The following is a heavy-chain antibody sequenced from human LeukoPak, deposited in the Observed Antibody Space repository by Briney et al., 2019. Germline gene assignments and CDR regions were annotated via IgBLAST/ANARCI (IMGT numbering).Heavy chain of an antibody. D-gene: IGHD1/OR15-1a*01. J-gene: IGHJ3*02. V-gene: IGHV4-38-2*02. CDR1: GYSITSVYY. CDR2: IYHSGST. Sequence: SETLSLTCTVSGYSITSVYYWGWIRRPPGKGLEWIGSIYHSGSTYYNPSLKSRVTISVDTSKNQFSLKLSSVTAADTAVYYCARYPTSNAFDIWGQGTMVTVSS. CDR3: ARYPTSNAFDI.